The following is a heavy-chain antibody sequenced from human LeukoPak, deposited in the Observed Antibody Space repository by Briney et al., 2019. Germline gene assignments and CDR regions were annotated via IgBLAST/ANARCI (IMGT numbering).Heavy chain of an antibody. J-gene: IGHJ4*02. V-gene: IGHV4-39*07. CDR3: ARAIMLYYDFWSGPLTYYFDY. D-gene: IGHD3-3*01. Sequence: SETLSLTCTVSGGSISSSSYYWGWIRQPPGKGLEWIGRIYYSGSTYYNPSLKSRVTISVDTSKNQFSLKLSSVTAADTAVYYCARAIMLYYDFWSGPLTYYFDYWGQGTLVTVS. CDR2: IYYSGST. CDR1: GGSISSSSYY.